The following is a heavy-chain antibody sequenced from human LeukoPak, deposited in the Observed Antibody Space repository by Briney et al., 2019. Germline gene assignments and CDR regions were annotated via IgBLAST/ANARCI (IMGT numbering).Heavy chain of an antibody. CDR2: IYYSGST. Sequence: SETLSLTCTVSGGSISSYYWSWIRQPPGKGLEWIGYIYYSGSTNYNPSLKSRVTISVDTSKNQFSLKLSSVTAADTAVYYCARALWFGELLPTGFDPWGQGTLDTVSS. J-gene: IGHJ5*02. CDR3: ARALWFGELLPTGFDP. V-gene: IGHV4-59*01. D-gene: IGHD3-10*01. CDR1: GGSISSYY.